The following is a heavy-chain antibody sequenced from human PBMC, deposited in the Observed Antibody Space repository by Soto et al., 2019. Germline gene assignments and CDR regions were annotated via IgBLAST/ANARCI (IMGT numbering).Heavy chain of an antibody. Sequence: GGSLRLSCAASGFTVSSNYMSWVRQAPGKGLEWVSVIYSGGSTYYADSVKGRFTISRDNSKNTLYLQRNSLRAEDTAVYYCARVVTIFGVADNWFDPWSQGTLVTVSS. V-gene: IGHV3-53*01. CDR2: IYSGGST. CDR3: ARVVTIFGVADNWFDP. D-gene: IGHD3-3*01. CDR1: GFTVSSNY. J-gene: IGHJ5*02.